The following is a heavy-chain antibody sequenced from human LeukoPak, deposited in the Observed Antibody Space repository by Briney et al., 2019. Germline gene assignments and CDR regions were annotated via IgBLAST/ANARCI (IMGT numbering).Heavy chain of an antibody. D-gene: IGHD3-10*01. Sequence: SETLSLTCSVSGGSISSYYWSWIRQPPAKGLEWIGYLYYSGSTNSNPSLKSRVTMSVDTAKNQFSLKLRSVTAADTAVYYCARGGSGISNAFDIWGQGTMVTVSS. CDR3: ARGGSGISNAFDI. J-gene: IGHJ3*02. V-gene: IGHV4-59*01. CDR1: GGSISSYY. CDR2: LYYSGST.